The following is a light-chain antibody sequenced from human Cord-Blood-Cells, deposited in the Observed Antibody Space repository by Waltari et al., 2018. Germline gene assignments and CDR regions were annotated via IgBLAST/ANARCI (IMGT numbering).Light chain of an antibody. CDR1: QSVSSN. J-gene: IGKJ2*01. V-gene: IGKV3-15*01. CDR2: GAS. Sequence: EIVMTQSPATLSVSPGERATLSCRASQSVSSNLACYQQKPGQAPRLPIYGASTRATGIPVRFSCSGSGTEFNLTLSSLQSEDFAVYFCQQYNNWPPYTFGQGTKLEIK. CDR3: QQYNNWPPYT.